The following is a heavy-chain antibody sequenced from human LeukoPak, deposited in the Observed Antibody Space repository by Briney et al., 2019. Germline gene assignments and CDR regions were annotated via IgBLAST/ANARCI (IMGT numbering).Heavy chain of an antibody. J-gene: IGHJ4*02. V-gene: IGHV3-33*01. D-gene: IGHD3-10*01. CDR3: ARKYGSGSPLDY. CDR1: GFTFSSYG. Sequence: GGSLRLSCAASGFTFSSYGRHWVRKAPGKGLEWVAVIWYDGSNKYYADSVKGRFTISRDNSKNTLYLQMNSLRAEDTAVYYCARKYGSGSPLDYWGQGTLVTVSS. CDR2: IWYDGSNK.